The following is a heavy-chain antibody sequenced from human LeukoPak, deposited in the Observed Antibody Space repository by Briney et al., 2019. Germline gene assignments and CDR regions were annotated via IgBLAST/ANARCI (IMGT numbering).Heavy chain of an antibody. J-gene: IGHJ5*02. CDR2: IYYSGST. D-gene: IGHD1-26*01. Sequence: TSETLSLTCTVSGGSISSSSYYWGWIRQPPGKGLEWIGSIYYSGSTYYNPSLKSRVTISVDTSKNQFSLKLSSVTAADTAVYYCASYRSRRRNWFDPWGQGTLVTVSS. CDR3: ASYRSRRRNWFDP. V-gene: IGHV4-39*07. CDR1: GGSISSSSYY.